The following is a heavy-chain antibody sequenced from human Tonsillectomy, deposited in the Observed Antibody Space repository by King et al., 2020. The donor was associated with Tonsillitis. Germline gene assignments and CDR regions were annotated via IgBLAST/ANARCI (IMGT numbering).Heavy chain of an antibody. CDR2: MYYSGTT. D-gene: IGHD3-10*01. V-gene: IGHV4-59*01. Sequence: KLQESGPGLVKPSETLSLTCTVSGGSISSSYWSWIRQPPGTGLEWIVYMYYSGTTNYNPSLKSRVTMSVDTSTNQFSLTLSSVTAADTAVYYCAGTYYYASGIGYWGQGTLVTVSS. J-gene: IGHJ4*02. CDR3: AGTYYYASGIGY. CDR1: GGSISSSY.